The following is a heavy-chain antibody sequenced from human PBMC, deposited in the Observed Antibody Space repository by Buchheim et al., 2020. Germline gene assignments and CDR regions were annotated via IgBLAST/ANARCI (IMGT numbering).Heavy chain of an antibody. J-gene: IGHJ4*02. D-gene: IGHD6-6*01. CDR2: ISYDGSNK. CDR3: AKGPDVHSSSSLDY. Sequence: QVQLVESGGGVVQPGRSLRVSCAASGFTLSSYGIHWVRQAPGKGLEWVAVISYDGSNKYYADSVKGRFTISRDNSQNTLYLQQNNLRAEDTAVYYCAKGPDVHSSSSLDYWGQGTL. CDR1: GFTLSSYG. V-gene: IGHV3-30*18.